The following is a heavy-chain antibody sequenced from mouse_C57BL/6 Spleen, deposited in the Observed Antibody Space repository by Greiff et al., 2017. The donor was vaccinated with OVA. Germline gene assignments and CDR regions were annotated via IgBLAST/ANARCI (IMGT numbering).Heavy chain of an antibody. CDR1: GYAFSSSW. Sequence: VKLMESGPELVKPGASVKISCKASGYAFSSSWMNWVKQRPGKGLEWIGRIYPGDGDTNYNGKFKGKATLTADKSSSTAYMQLSSLTSEDSAVYFCARSNSLYYFDYWGQGTTLTVSS. V-gene: IGHV1-82*01. CDR2: IYPGDGDT. J-gene: IGHJ2*01. CDR3: ARSNSLYYFDY.